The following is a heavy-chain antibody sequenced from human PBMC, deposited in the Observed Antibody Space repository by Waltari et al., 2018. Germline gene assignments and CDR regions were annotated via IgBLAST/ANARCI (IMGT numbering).Heavy chain of an antibody. V-gene: IGHV3-23*03. D-gene: IGHD2-15*01. CDR2: IYSGGGT. Sequence: EVQLLESGGGLVQPGGSLRLSCAASGFTFSSYAMSWVRQAPGKGLGWVSVIYSGGGTYYADSVKGRFTISRDNSKNTLYLQMNSLRAEDTAVYYCAKMPGYCSGGSCYSIPYYFDYWGQGTLVTVSS. J-gene: IGHJ4*02. CDR1: GFTFSSYA. CDR3: AKMPGYCSGGSCYSIPYYFDY.